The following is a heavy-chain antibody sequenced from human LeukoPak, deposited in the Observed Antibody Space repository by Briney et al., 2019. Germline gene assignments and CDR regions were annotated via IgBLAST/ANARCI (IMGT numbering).Heavy chain of an antibody. CDR1: GGSISSSSYY. CDR3: ARWGDLRFMVRGVIISERYFDY. Sequence: SETLSLTCTVSGGSISSSSYYWGWIRQPPGKGLEWIGSIYYSGSTYHNPSLKGRVTISVDTSKNQFSLKLSSVTAADTAVYYCARWGDLRFMVRGVIISERYFDYWGQGTLVTVSS. D-gene: IGHD3-10*01. J-gene: IGHJ4*02. CDR2: IYYSGST. V-gene: IGHV4-39*07.